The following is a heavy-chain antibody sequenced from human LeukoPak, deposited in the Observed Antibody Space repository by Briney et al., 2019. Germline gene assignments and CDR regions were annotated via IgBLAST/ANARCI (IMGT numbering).Heavy chain of an antibody. D-gene: IGHD6-13*01. J-gene: IGHJ4*02. Sequence: SETLSLTCTVSGGSVSSGSYYWSWIRQHPGKGLEWIGYIYYSGSTYYNPSLKSRVTISVDTSKNQFSLKLSSVTAADTAVYYCARRNVRHEQQLVDWGQGTLVTVSS. CDR3: ARRNVRHEQQLVD. CDR1: GGSVSSGSYY. V-gene: IGHV4-31*03. CDR2: IYYSGST.